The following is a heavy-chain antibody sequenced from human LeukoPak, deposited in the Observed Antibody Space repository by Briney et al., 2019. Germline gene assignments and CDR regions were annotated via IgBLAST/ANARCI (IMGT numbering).Heavy chain of an antibody. Sequence: SETLSLTCGVSGGPIDITNYWSWVRQAPGKGLEWIGEISHDGTTNYNPSLRSRVAMSLDRANNQFSLTLTSVTAADTAVYYCTRENRPFCPFAYWGQGVQVTVSS. D-gene: IGHD2/OR15-2a*01. J-gene: IGHJ4*02. CDR3: TRENRPFCPFAY. V-gene: IGHV4-4*02. CDR1: GGPIDITNY. CDR2: ISHDGTT.